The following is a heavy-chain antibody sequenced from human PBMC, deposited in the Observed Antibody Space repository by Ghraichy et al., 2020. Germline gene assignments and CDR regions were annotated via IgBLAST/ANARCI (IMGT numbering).Heavy chain of an antibody. V-gene: IGHV3-7*05. Sequence: GGSLRLSCAASGITLSRYWMSWVRQAPGKGLEWVANMNEDGSEKNYVDSVKGRFSISRDDAKNSLCLQMNNLRVEDTAVYYCVREWRCRGGDCYSKPDYWGQGTLVTVSS. D-gene: IGHD2-21*02. CDR3: VREWRCRGGDCYSKPDY. CDR2: MNEDGSEK. J-gene: IGHJ4*02. CDR1: GITLSRYW.